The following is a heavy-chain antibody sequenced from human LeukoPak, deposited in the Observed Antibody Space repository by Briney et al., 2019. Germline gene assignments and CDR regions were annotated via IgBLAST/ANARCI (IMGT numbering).Heavy chain of an antibody. Sequence: PGGSLRLSCAASGFTFSSYAMHWVRQAPGKGLEYVSAISSNGGSTYYANSVKGRFTISRDNSKNTLYLQLGSLRAEDMAVYYCARGYYDSSGYILVDYWGQGTLVTVSS. D-gene: IGHD3-22*01. CDR1: GFTFSSYA. V-gene: IGHV3-64*01. CDR3: ARGYYDSSGYILVDY. J-gene: IGHJ4*02. CDR2: ISSNGGST.